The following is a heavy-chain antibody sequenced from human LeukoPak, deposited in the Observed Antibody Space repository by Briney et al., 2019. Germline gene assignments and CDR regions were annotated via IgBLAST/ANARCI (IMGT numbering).Heavy chain of an antibody. CDR1: EFSVGSNY. CDR3: VRWYGGSGLENYYYYMDV. D-gene: IGHD3-10*01. J-gene: IGHJ6*03. Sequence: PGGSLRLSCAASEFSVGSNYMTWVRQAPGKGLEWVSLIYSGGSTYYADSVKGRFTISRDNSKNTLYLQMNSLRAEDTAVYYCVRWYGGSGLENYYYYMDVWGKGTTVTISS. V-gene: IGHV3-66*01. CDR2: IYSGGST.